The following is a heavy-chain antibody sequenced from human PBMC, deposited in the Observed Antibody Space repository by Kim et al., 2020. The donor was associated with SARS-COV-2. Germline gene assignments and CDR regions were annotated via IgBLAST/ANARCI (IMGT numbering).Heavy chain of an antibody. CDR2: IYYSGST. CDR1: GGSISSSSYY. V-gene: IGHV4-39*01. CDR3: ARHGQGMATTYFGY. Sequence: SETLSLTCTVSGGSISSSSYYWGWIRQPPGKGLEWIGSIYYSGSTYYNPSLKSRVTISVDTSKNQFSLKLSSVTAADTAVYYCARHGQGMATTYFGYWGQGTLVTVSS. D-gene: IGHD5-12*01. J-gene: IGHJ4*02.